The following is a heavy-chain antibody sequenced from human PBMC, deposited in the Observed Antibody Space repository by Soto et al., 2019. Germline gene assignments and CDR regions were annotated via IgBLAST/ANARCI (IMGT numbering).Heavy chain of an antibody. CDR3: ARHRIAAAGTLRYYYYYMDV. CDR2: IYYSGST. CDR1: GGSISSSSYY. D-gene: IGHD6-13*01. J-gene: IGHJ6*03. V-gene: IGHV4-39*01. Sequence: SETLSLTCTVSGGSISSSSYYWGWIRQPPGKGLEWIGSIYYSGSTYYNPSLKSRVTISVDTSKNQFSLKLSSVTAADTAVYYCARHRIAAAGTLRYYYYYMDVWGKGTTVTAP.